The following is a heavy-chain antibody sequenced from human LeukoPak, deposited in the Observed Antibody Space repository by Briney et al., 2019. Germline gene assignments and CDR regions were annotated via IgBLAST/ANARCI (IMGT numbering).Heavy chain of an antibody. CDR1: GGSISSYY. J-gene: IGHJ6*03. CDR3: ARAPAGPPYYYMNV. CDR2: IYYSGST. Sequence: SETLSLTCTVSGGSISSYYWSWIRQPPGKGLEWIGYIYYSGSTNYNPSLKSRVTISVDTSKNQFSLKLSSVTAADTAVYYCARAPAGPPYYYMNVWGKGTTVTVSS. V-gene: IGHV4-59*01.